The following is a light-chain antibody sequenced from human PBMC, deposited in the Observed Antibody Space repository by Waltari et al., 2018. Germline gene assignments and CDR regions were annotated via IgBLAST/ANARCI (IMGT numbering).Light chain of an antibody. CDR1: QSVLYSSDNKNY. V-gene: IGKV4-1*01. Sequence: DIVMTQSPDSLAVSLGERATINCKSSQSVLYSSDNKNYLACDQQKPGQPPKFLFYWASTRESGVPDRFSGRGSGTEFTLTISSLQAEDVAVYYCQQHYTTPFTFGPGTTVDIK. CDR3: QQHYTTPFT. J-gene: IGKJ3*01. CDR2: WAS.